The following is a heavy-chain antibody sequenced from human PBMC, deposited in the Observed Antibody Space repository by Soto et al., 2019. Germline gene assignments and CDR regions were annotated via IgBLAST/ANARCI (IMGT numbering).Heavy chain of an antibody. CDR3: ARDRMTTVTTRGGYMDV. Sequence: SETLSLTCAVSGGSFRGYYWSWIRQPPGKGLEWIGEINHSGSTNYNPSLKSRVTISVDTSKNQFSMKLSSVTAADTAVYYCARDRMTTVTTRGGYMDVWGKGTTVTVSS. CDR2: INHSGST. CDR1: GGSFRGYY. D-gene: IGHD4-17*01. V-gene: IGHV4-34*09. J-gene: IGHJ6*03.